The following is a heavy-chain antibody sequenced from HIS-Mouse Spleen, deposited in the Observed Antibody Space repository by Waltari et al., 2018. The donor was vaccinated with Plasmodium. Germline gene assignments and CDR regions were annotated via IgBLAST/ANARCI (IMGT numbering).Heavy chain of an antibody. D-gene: IGHD1-26*01. Sequence: EVQLVESGGGLVQPGGSLRLSCAASGFTFSSYSMNWVRQAPGKGLALVSYISSSSSNIYYADSVKGRFTISRDNAKNSLYLQMNSLRAEDTAVYYCARVNSGSYYWFDPWGQGTLVTVSS. V-gene: IGHV3-48*01. CDR1: GFTFSSYS. CDR3: ARVNSGSYYWFDP. J-gene: IGHJ5*02. CDR2: ISSSSSNI.